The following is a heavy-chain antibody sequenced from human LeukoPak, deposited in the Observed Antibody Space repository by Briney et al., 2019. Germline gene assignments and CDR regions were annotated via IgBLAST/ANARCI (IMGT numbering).Heavy chain of an antibody. Sequence: SETLSLTCAVYGGSFSGYYWSWIRQPPGKGLEWIGEINHSGSTNYNPSLKSRVTISVDTSKNQFSLKLSSVTAADTAVYYCARPRDGYNLDYFDYWGQGTLVTVSS. J-gene: IGHJ4*02. V-gene: IGHV4-34*01. CDR2: INHSGST. D-gene: IGHD5-24*01. CDR3: ARPRDGYNLDYFDY. CDR1: GGSFSGYY.